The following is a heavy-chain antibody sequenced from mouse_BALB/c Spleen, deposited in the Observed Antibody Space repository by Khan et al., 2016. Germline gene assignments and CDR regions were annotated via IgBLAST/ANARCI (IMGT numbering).Heavy chain of an antibody. CDR3: ARYVRDALDY. CDR2: ISYSGGN. V-gene: IGHV3-8*02. D-gene: IGHD3-3*01. Sequence: EVKLEESGPSLVKPSQTLSLTCSVTVDSITNNYWNWIRKFPGHKLEYMGYISYSGGNYYNPYLKSRISITRDTSKNQYYLQLNSVTTEDTATYYCARYVRDALDYWGQGTSVTVSS. J-gene: IGHJ4*01. CDR1: VDSITNNY.